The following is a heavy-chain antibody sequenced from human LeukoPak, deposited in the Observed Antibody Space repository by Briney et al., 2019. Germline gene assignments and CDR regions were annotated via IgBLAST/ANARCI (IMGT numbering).Heavy chain of an antibody. Sequence: GGSLRLSCAASGFTFSSYWMHWVRQAPGKGLVWVSRINSDGSSTSYADSVKGRFTISRDNAKNTLYLQMNSLRAEDTAVYYCARGPRYCSGGSCYCFYWGQGTPVTVSS. CDR1: GFTFSSYW. D-gene: IGHD2-15*01. CDR3: ARGPRYCSGGSCYCFY. J-gene: IGHJ4*02. CDR2: INSDGSST. V-gene: IGHV3-74*01.